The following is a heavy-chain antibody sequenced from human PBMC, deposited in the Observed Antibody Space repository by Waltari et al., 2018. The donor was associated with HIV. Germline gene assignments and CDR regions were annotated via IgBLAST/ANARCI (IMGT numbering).Heavy chain of an antibody. CDR1: GGSFSGYS. V-gene: IGHV4-34*01. D-gene: IGHD6-13*01. CDR3: ARGREGSWSNWFDP. Sequence: QVQLQQWGAGLLKPSETLSLTCAVYGGSFSGYSWSWIRQPPGKGLEWIGEINHSGSTNYNPSLKSRVTISVDTSKNQFSLKLSSVTAADTAVYYCARGREGSWSNWFDPWGQGTLVTVSS. J-gene: IGHJ5*02. CDR2: INHSGST.